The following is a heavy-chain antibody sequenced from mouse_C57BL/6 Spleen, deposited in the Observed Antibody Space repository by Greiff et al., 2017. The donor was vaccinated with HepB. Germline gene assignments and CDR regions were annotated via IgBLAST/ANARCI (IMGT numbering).Heavy chain of an antibody. J-gene: IGHJ2*01. Sequence: EVKLVDSGPGLVKPSQSLSLTCSVTGYSITSGYYWNWIRQFPGNKLEWMGYISYDGSNNYNPSLKNRISITRDTSKNQFFLKLNSVTTEDTATYYCARERDYYGSSFFFDYWGQGTTLTVSS. V-gene: IGHV3-6*01. CDR3: ARERDYYGSSFFFDY. CDR2: ISYDGSN. D-gene: IGHD1-1*01. CDR1: GYSITSGYY.